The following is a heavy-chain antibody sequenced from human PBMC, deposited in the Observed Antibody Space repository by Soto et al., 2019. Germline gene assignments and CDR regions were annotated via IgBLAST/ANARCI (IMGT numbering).Heavy chain of an antibody. CDR3: AHSPEDYGDYGGSGWFDP. J-gene: IGHJ5*02. CDR1: GFSLSTSGVG. Sequence: SGPTLVNPTQTLTLTCTFSGFSLSTSGVGVGWIRQPPGKALEWLALIYWNDDKRYSPSLKSRLTITKDTSKNQVVLTMTNMDPVDTATYYCAHSPEDYGDYGGSGWFDPWGQGTLVTVSS. CDR2: IYWNDDK. V-gene: IGHV2-5*01. D-gene: IGHD4-17*01.